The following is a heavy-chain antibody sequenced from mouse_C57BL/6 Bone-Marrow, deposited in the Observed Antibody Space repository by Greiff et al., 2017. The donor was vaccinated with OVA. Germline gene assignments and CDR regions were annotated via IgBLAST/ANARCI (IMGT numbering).Heavy chain of an antibody. V-gene: IGHV2-5*01. Sequence: VQLQQSGPGLVQPSQSLSITCTVSGFSLTSYGVHWVRQSPGKGLEWLGVIWRGGSTDYNAAFMSRLSITKYNSKSQVFFKMNSLQADDTGIYYCAKNWGDYGGYFDVWGTGTTVTVSS. CDR1: GFSLTSYG. CDR2: IWRGGST. D-gene: IGHD2-4*01. J-gene: IGHJ1*03. CDR3: AKNWGDYGGYFDV.